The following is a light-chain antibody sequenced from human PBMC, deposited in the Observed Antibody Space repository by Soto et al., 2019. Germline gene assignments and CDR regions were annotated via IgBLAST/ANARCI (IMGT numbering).Light chain of an antibody. CDR1: SGHSNYA. Sequence: QTVVTQSPSASASLGASVKVTCTLSSGHSNYAIAWHQQQPEKGPRYLMKVNSDGSHTKGDGIPDRFSGSSSGAERYLTISSLQSEDEANYYCQTWGTGIHVFGGGTKLTVL. CDR3: QTWGTGIHV. CDR2: VNSDGSH. V-gene: IGLV4-69*01. J-gene: IGLJ3*02.